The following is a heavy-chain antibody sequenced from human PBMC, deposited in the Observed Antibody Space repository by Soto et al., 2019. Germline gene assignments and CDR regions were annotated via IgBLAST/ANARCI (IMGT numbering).Heavy chain of an antibody. CDR2: ISWDGEK. J-gene: IGHJ4*02. Sequence: SGPTLVNPTQTLTLTCTFSGFSLNTRGVGVGWIRQPPGKALEWLALISWDGEKRYSPSLKSRLTITKDTSENQVVLTMTNMDPVDTATYYCAHRRGDLLNGHYYFDYWGQGTLVTDPS. CDR3: AHRRGDLLNGHYYFDY. V-gene: IGHV2-5*02. D-gene: IGHD3-9*01. CDR1: GFSLNTRGVG.